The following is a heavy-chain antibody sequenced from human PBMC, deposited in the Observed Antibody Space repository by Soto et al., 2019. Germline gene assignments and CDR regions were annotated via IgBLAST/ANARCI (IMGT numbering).Heavy chain of an antibody. D-gene: IGHD3-10*01. CDR2: INPSGGST. V-gene: IGHV1-46*01. CDR3: ARDNYGSGSSTYCYYGMDV. J-gene: IGHJ6*02. Sequence: ASVKVSCKASGYTFTSYYMHWVRQAPGQGLEWMGIINPSGGSTSYAQKFQGRVTMTRDTSTSTVYMELSSLRSEDTAVYYCARDNYGSGSSTYCYYGMDVWGQGTTVTVSS. CDR1: GYTFTSYY.